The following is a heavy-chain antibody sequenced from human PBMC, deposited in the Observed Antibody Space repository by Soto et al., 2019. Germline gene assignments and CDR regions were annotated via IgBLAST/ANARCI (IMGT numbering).Heavy chain of an antibody. CDR2: INVSRGNL. J-gene: IGHJ4*02. V-gene: IGHV1-3*01. CDR1: GGSFSNYA. D-gene: IGHD6-13*01. Sequence: GPVKVSCQASGGSFSNYARHWVRPAPGQGLEWMGWINVSRGNLKYSERLQGSFLMTKDTSANTAFLELTTLKSEDTAVYSCSGDQDEYSASWGRFEYWGQGTPVTVSS. CDR3: SGDQDEYSASWGRFEY.